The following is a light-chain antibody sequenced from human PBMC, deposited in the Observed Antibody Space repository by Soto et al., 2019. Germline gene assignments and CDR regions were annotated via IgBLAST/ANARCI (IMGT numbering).Light chain of an antibody. J-gene: IGKJ1*01. V-gene: IGKV1-5*01. CDR2: DAS. CDR3: QQYSSDWT. CDR1: QSISSR. Sequence: DIQMTQSPSTLSANVGDRVTITCRARQSISSRLAWYQQKPGKAPNLLIYDASTLETGVPSRFSGSGSGTEFTLTISSLQPDEFATYYCQQYSSDWTFGQGTKVEIK.